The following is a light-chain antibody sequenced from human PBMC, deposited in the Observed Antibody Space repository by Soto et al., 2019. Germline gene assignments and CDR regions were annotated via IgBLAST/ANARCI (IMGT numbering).Light chain of an antibody. V-gene: IGKV4-1*01. CDR1: QNVLYSSNNNNY. CDR3: LQYHTTPRT. J-gene: IGKJ1*01. Sequence: ELIPAPVSLSSSFGERASINYKSSQNVLYSSNNNNYLAWYQQKPGQPPKLLIYWASTRESGVPDRFSGSGSETDFTLTISSLQAEDVAVYFCLQYHTTPRTFGQGTKVDI. CDR2: WAS.